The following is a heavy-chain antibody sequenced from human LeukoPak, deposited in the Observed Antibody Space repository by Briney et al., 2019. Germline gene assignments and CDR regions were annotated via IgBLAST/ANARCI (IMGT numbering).Heavy chain of an antibody. J-gene: IGHJ4*02. CDR3: AKGDYYDSSGYFDY. Sequence: PGGSLRLSCAASGFRFSSYVMSWVRQAPGKGLEYVSSIDGSYGASYYADSVKGRFTISRDNSKNTLYLQMSSLRAEDTAVYYCAKGDYYDSSGYFDYWGQGTLVTVSS. D-gene: IGHD3-22*01. V-gene: IGHV3-23*01. CDR2: IDGSYGAS. CDR1: GFRFSSYV.